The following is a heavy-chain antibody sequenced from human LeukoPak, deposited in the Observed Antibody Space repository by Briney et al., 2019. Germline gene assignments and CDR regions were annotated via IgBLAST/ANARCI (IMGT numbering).Heavy chain of an antibody. V-gene: IGHV3-30*01. CDR1: GFTFSSYA. CDR2: ISYDGSNK. CDR3: ARGRGPATEHWFDP. Sequence: GGSLRLSCAPSGFTFSSYAMHWVRQAPGKGLNWVAVISYDGSNKYYADSVKGRFTISRDNSKNTLYLQMNSLRAEDTAVYSRARGRGPATEHWFDPWGQGTLVTVSS. J-gene: IGHJ5*02. D-gene: IGHD1-14*01.